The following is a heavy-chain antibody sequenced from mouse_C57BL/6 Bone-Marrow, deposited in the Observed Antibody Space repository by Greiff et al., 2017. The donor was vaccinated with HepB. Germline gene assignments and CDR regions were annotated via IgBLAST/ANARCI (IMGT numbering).Heavy chain of an antibody. CDR1: GYTFTSYW. CDR3: TRLYDGYYDYAMDY. Sequence: VQLQQSGTVLARPGASVKMSCKTSGYTFTSYWMHWVKQRPGQGLEWIGAIYPGNSDTSYNQKFKGKAKLTAVTSASTAYMELSSLTNEDSAVYYCTRLYDGYYDYAMDYWGQGTSVTVSS. J-gene: IGHJ4*01. D-gene: IGHD2-3*01. CDR2: IYPGNSDT. V-gene: IGHV1-5*01.